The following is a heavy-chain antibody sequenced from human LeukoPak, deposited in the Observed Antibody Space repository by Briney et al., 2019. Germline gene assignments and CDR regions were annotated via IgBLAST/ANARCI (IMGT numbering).Heavy chain of an antibody. V-gene: IGHV3-9*01. J-gene: IGHJ6*02. Sequence: PRGSLRLSCAATGFTFKDYGMHWVRQPPGKGLEWVSGINWNGGGTGYADSVKGRFTISRDNAKNSLYLQMTSLRPEDTALYYCAKHLRATNTYIFFGLDVWGQGTTVTVSS. CDR3: AKHLRATNTYIFFGLDV. CDR1: GFTFKDYG. D-gene: IGHD1-26*01. CDR2: INWNGGGT.